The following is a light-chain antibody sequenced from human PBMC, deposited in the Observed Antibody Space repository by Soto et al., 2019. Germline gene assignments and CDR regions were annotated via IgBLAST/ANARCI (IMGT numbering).Light chain of an antibody. V-gene: IGKV3D-15*01. CDR3: QQCGPSFLYT. CDR1: QSVRSH. Sequence: EIVLTQSPATLSLSPGETATLSCRASQSVRSHLAWFQQKPGQAPRLLMYGVSTRATGMPARFSGSGSGTEFTLIISSLQSEDIAVYYCQQCGPSFLYTFGQGTKLEIK. J-gene: IGKJ2*01. CDR2: GVS.